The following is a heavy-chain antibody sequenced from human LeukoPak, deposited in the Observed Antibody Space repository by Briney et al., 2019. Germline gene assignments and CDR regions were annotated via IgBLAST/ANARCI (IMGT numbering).Heavy chain of an antibody. J-gene: IGHJ4*02. CDR2: IWYDGSIK. D-gene: IGHD3-22*01. CDR3: ARAYYYDTSATPDY. V-gene: IGHV3-33*01. Sequence: GRSLRLSCAASGFTFTNYGMHWVRQAPGKGLEWVAVIWYDGSIKYYADSVKGRFTISRDNSKNTLYLQMNSLRAEDTAVYYCARAYYYDTSATPDYWGQGTLVTVSS. CDR1: GFTFTNYG.